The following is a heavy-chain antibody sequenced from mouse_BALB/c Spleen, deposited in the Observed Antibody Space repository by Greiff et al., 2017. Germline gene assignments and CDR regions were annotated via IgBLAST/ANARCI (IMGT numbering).Heavy chain of an antibody. CDR2: INPSTGYT. J-gene: IGHJ2*01. CDR1: GYTFTSYW. Sequence: QVQLKESGAELAKPGASVKLSCKASGYTFTSYWMHWVKQRPGQGLEWIGYINPSTGYTEYNQKFKDKATLTADKSSSTAYMHLSSLTSEDSAVYYCARKLTTVGDYWGQGTTLTVSS. D-gene: IGHD1-1*01. CDR3: ARKLTTVGDY. V-gene: IGHV1-7*01.